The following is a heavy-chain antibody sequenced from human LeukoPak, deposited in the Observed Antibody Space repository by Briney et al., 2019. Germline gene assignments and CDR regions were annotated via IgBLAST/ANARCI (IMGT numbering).Heavy chain of an antibody. CDR2: IYYSGSA. D-gene: IGHD1-26*01. V-gene: IGHV4-39*07. CDR1: GGSISSSSYY. CDR3: ARSYSESLYDAFDI. J-gene: IGHJ3*02. Sequence: KPSETLSLTCTVSGGSISSSSYYWGWIRQPPGKGLEWIGSIYYSGSANYNPSLKSRVTISVDTSKNQFSLKQSSVTAADTAVYYCARSYSESLYDAFDIWGQGTMVAVSS.